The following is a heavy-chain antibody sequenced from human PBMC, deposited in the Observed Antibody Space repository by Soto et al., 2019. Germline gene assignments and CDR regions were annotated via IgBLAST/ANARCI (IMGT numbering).Heavy chain of an antibody. CDR1: GYTFTSYA. Sequence: ASVKVSCKASGYTFTSYAMHWVRQAPGQRLEWMGWINAGNGNTKYSQKFQGRVTMTRDTSTSTVYMELSSLRSEDTAVYYCARDRGRGGSYYIYFYGMDVWGQGTTVTVS. V-gene: IGHV1-3*01. J-gene: IGHJ6*02. CDR3: ARDRGRGGSYYIYFYGMDV. CDR2: INAGNGNT. D-gene: IGHD1-26*01.